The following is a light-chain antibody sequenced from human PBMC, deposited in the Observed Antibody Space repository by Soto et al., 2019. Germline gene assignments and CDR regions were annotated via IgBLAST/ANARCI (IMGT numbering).Light chain of an antibody. CDR2: GAS. V-gene: IGKV3-20*01. CDR1: QSVSSSY. CDR3: QHFGGATFT. J-gene: IGKJ5*01. Sequence: EIILTQSPGTLAFTPGEGCTLCCSASQSVSSSYIAWYQQRPGQTPSLLIYGASTRATGIPDRFSGSGSGTHFTLTISRLEPGDFAVYYCQHFGGATFTFGQGTRLEIK.